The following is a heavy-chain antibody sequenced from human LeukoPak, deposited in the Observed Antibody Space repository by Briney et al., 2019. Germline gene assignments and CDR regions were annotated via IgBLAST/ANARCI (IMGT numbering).Heavy chain of an antibody. V-gene: IGHV3-11*06. Sequence: PGGSLRLSCAASGFTFSDYYMSWIRQAPGKGLEWVSSISTRSTYIYYADLVKGRFTISRDNAKNSLFLQMNSLRAEDTAVYFCAKSTRAVMAMMDVWGKGTTVTVSS. CDR2: ISTRSTYI. CDR3: AKSTRAVMAMMDV. D-gene: IGHD3-16*01. CDR1: GFTFSDYY. J-gene: IGHJ6*04.